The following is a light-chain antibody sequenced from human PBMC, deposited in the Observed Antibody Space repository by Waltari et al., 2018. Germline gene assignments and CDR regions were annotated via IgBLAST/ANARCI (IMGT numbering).Light chain of an antibody. CDR2: KAS. V-gene: IGKV1-5*03. J-gene: IGKJ2*01. CDR1: QSISSW. Sequence: DIQMTQSPSTLSASVGDILTITCRASQSISSWLAWYQQKPGKAPKLLIYKASSLESGVPSRFSGSGSGTEFTLTISSLQPDDFATYYCQQYNSYPYTFGQGTKLEIK. CDR3: QQYNSYPYT.